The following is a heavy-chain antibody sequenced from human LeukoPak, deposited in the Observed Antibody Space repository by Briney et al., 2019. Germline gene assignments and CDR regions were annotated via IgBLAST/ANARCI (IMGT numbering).Heavy chain of an antibody. Sequence: ASVKVSRQASGYTFTGYYMHWVRQAPGQGLEWMGWINPNSGGTNYAQKFQGRVTMTRDTSISTAYMELSRLRSDDTAVYYCARIKTATGGDYWGQGTLVTVSS. CDR1: GYTFTGYY. J-gene: IGHJ4*02. CDR2: INPNSGGT. D-gene: IGHD2-8*02. CDR3: ARIKTATGGDY. V-gene: IGHV1-2*02.